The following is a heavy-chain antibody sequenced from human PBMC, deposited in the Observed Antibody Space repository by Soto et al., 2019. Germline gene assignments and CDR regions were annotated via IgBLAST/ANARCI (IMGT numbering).Heavy chain of an antibody. CDR3: ARTTYGDVAYYYYRMDV. J-gene: IGHJ6*02. CDR1: GGSISSYY. D-gene: IGHD4-17*01. CDR2: IYYSGST. Sequence: RSLTCTVSGGSISSYYWSWIRQPPGKGLEWIGYIYYSGSTNYNPSLKSRVTISVDTSKNQFSLKLSSVTAADTAVYYCARTTYGDVAYYYYRMDVWGEGATVSVS. V-gene: IGHV4-59*01.